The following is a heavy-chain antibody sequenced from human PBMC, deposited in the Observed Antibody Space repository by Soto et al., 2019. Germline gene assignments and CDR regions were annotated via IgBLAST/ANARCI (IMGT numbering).Heavy chain of an antibody. CDR3: ARVQKRGYGSGSYYLSWSNGDDY. CDR1: GYTFTSYG. V-gene: IGHV1-18*01. J-gene: IGHJ4*02. Sequence: QVQLVQSGAEVKKPGASVKVSCKASGYTFTSYGISWVRQAPGQGLGWMGWISAYNGNTNYAQKLQGRVTMTTDTSTSTAYVELRSLRSDDSAVYYWARVQKRGYGSGSYYLSWSNGDDYCGQGTLVTVSS. CDR2: ISAYNGNT. D-gene: IGHD3-10*01.